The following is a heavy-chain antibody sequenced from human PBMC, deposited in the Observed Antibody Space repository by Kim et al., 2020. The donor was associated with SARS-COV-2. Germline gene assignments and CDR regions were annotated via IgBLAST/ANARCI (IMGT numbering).Heavy chain of an antibody. Sequence: ASVKVSCKASGYTFTSYAMNWVRQAPGQGLEWMGWINTNTGNPTYAQGFTGRFVFSLDTSVSTAYLQISSLKAEDTAVYYCARDPATRKTYYSSGSNWFDPWGQGTLVTVSS. CDR2: INTNTGNP. J-gene: IGHJ5*02. D-gene: IGHD6-19*01. CDR3: ARDPATRKTYYSSGSNWFDP. CDR1: GYTFTSYA. V-gene: IGHV7-4-1*02.